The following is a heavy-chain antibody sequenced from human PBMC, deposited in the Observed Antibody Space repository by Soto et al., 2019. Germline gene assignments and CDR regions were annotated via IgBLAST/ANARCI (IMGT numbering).Heavy chain of an antibody. CDR2: INHSGST. CDR3: ARGGPRGLVY. CDR1: GGSFSGYY. V-gene: IGHV4-34*01. Sequence: QVQLQQWGAGLLKPSETLSLTCAVYGGSFSGYYWSWIRQPPGKGLEWIGEINHSGSTNYNPSLKSRVTISVDTSKNQFSLKLSSVTAADTAVYYCARGGPRGLVYWGQGTLVTVSS. J-gene: IGHJ4*02.